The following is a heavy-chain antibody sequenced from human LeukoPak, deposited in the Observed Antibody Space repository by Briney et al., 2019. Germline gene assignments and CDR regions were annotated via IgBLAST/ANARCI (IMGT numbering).Heavy chain of an antibody. CDR2: INPNSGGT. CDR3: ARDGLGAVAGGNNWFDP. V-gene: IGHV1-2*02. J-gene: IGHJ5*02. CDR1: GYTFTGYY. Sequence: ASVKVPCKASGYTFTGYYMHWVRQDPGQGLEWMGWINPNSGGTNYAQKFQGRVTMTRDTSISTAYMELSRLRSDDTAVYYCARDGLGAVAGGNNWFDPWGQGTLVTVSS. D-gene: IGHD6-19*01.